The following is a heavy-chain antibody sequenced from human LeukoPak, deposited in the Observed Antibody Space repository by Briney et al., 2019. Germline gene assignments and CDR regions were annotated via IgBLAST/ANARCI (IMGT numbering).Heavy chain of an antibody. CDR2: IYYSGSA. D-gene: IGHD2-2*01. J-gene: IGHJ3*02. CDR1: GGSVSSVSYF. V-gene: IGHV4-39*01. Sequence: SETLSLTCGVSGGSVSSVSYFWGWIRQPPGKGLQWIGSIYYSGSAYYNPSLQSRVAISVDTSRNQFSLKLTSVTAADTAVYYCARRPSWPSTSAFDIWGRGTMVTVSP. CDR3: ARRPSWPSTSAFDI.